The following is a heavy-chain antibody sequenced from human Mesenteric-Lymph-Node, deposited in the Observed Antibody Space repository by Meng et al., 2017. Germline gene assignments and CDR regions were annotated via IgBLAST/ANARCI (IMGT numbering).Heavy chain of an antibody. CDR3: ARDTPGLLFDY. J-gene: IGHJ4*02. V-gene: IGHV3-21*01. Sequence: EVQPVESVGGLVKPGVSLRLSCAASGVTLSSYSMNWIRRDLGKGLEWVSSISSSNNYIYSANSVKGRFTISRDNAKNSLYLQMNSLRAEDTAVYYCARDTPGLLFDYWGQGTLVTVSS. D-gene: IGHD5-18*01. CDR2: ISSSNNYI. CDR1: GVTLSSYS.